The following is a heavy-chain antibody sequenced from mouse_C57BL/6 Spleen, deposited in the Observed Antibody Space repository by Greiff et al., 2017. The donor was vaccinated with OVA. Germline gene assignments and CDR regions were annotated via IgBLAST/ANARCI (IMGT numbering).Heavy chain of an antibody. CDR1: GYTFTSYW. D-gene: IGHD2-4*01. V-gene: IGHV1-7*01. J-gene: IGHJ3*01. CDR2: IHPSSGYT. Sequence: QVQLKEPGAELAKPGASVQLSCKASGYTFTSYWMHWVKQRPGQGLEWIGYIHPSSGYTKYNQKFKDKATLTADKSSSTAYMQRSSLTYEDSAVYYCARKGDYDGAWFAYWGQGTLVTVSA. CDR3: ARKGDYDGAWFAY.